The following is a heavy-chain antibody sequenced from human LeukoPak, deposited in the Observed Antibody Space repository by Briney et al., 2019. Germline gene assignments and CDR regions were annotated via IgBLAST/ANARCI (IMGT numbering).Heavy chain of an antibody. J-gene: IGHJ4*02. CDR2: IYTSGST. CDR1: GASISSGSYY. V-gene: IGHV4-61*02. Sequence: PSQTLSLTCTVSGASISSGSYYWSWIRQPAGKGLEWIGRIYTSGSTNDNPSLKSRVIISVATSKNQSSLKLSPVTAADTAVYYCARMVRRLERLNIGGSSDYATIYYFDYWGQGTLVTVSS. CDR3: ARMVRRLERLNIGGSSDYATIYYFDY. D-gene: IGHD5-12*01.